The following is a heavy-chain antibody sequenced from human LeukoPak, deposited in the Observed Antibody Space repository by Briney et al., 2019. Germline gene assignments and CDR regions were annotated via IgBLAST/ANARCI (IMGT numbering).Heavy chain of an antibody. CDR2: ISYDGSNK. D-gene: IGHD3-9*01. V-gene: IGHV3-30-3*01. CDR3: ASGVRYFDVDYFDY. CDR1: GFTFSSYA. J-gene: IGHJ4*02. Sequence: QAGGSLRLSCAASGFTFSSYAMHWVRQAPGKGLEWVAVISYDGSNKYYADSVKGRFTISRDNSKNTLYLQMNSLRAEDTAVYYCASGVRYFDVDYFDYWGQETLVTVSS.